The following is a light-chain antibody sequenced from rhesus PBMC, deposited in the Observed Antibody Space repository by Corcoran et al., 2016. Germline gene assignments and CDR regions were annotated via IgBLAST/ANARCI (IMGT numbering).Light chain of an antibody. CDR3: MQGIEFPPA. Sequence: DIVMTQTPLSLPVTPGEPASISGRSSQSLLNSEDGNTYLEWYLQKPGQSPKPLIYEVSNRASGVPDRFSGIGSDTDFTLKISRVEAEDVVVYYCMQGIEFPPAFGQGTKVEIK. V-gene: IGKV2S20*01. CDR1: QSLLNSEDGNTY. CDR2: EVS. J-gene: IGKJ2*01.